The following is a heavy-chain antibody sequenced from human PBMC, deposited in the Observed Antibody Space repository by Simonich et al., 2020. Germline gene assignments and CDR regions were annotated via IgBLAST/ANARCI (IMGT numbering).Heavy chain of an antibody. CDR1: GYTFTGYY. J-gene: IGHJ6*03. CDR2: INPNRGGT. D-gene: IGHD6-6*01. V-gene: IGHV1-2*02. Sequence: QVQLVQSGAEVKKPGASVKVSCKASGYTFTGYYMHWVRQAPGQGLGWRGGINPNRGGTNNAQKFQGRVTMTRDTSISTAYMELSRLRSDDTAVYYCARDRAARYYYYYYMDVWGKGTTVTVSS. CDR3: ARDRAARYYYYYYMDV.